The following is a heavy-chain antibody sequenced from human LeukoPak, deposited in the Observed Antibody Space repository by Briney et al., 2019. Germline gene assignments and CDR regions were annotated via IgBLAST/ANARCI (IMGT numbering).Heavy chain of an antibody. CDR3: ARPRSEAMARGNWIFDY. CDR2: ISSSGFTI. D-gene: IGHD5-18*01. Sequence: GGSLRLSCATSGFTFSSYEMNWVRQAPGKGLEWVSYISSSGFTIYYADSVKGRFTISRDNARNSLFLQMNSLKASDTAMYYCARPRSEAMARGNWIFDYWGQGTLVTVSS. CDR1: GFTFSSYE. V-gene: IGHV3-48*03. J-gene: IGHJ4*02.